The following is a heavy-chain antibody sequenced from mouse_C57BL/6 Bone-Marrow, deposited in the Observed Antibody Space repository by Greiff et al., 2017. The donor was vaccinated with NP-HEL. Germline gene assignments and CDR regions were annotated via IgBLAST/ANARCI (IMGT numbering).Heavy chain of an antibody. V-gene: IGHV1-50*01. CDR3: ARDGYYGSFDY. CDR1: GYTFTSYW. D-gene: IGHD1-1*01. J-gene: IGHJ2*01. CDR2: IDPSDSYT. Sequence: VQLQQSGAELVKPGASVKLSCKASGYTFTSYWMQWVKQRPGQGLEWIGEIDPSDSYTNYNQKFKGKATLTVDTSSSTAYMQLSSLTSEDSAVYYCARDGYYGSFDYWGQGTTLTVSS.